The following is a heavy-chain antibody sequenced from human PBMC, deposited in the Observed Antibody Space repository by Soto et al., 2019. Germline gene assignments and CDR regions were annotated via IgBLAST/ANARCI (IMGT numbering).Heavy chain of an antibody. J-gene: IGHJ4*02. Sequence: QVHLVQSGAEVKKPGASVKVSCKGSGYAFTTYGITWVRQAPGQGLEWMGWISAHNANTNYAQKLQGRVTVTRDTSTSTAYMELRSLRSDDTAVYYCARGRYGDYWGQGALVTVSP. CDR2: ISAHNANT. V-gene: IGHV1-18*01. CDR3: ARGRYGDY. D-gene: IGHD1-1*01. CDR1: GYAFTTYG.